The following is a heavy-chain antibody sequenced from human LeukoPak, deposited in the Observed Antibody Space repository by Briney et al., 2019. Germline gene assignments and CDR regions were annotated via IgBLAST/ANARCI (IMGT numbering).Heavy chain of an antibody. V-gene: IGHV3-21*01. CDR3: ARGRIAAAITFDY. Sequence: GGSLRLSCAASGFTLSSYSMNWVSQAPGKGLEWVSSISSSSSYIYYADSVKGRFTISRDNAKNSLYLQMNSLRAEDTAVYYCARGRIAAAITFDYWGQGTLVTVSS. D-gene: IGHD6-13*01. J-gene: IGHJ4*02. CDR2: ISSSSSYI. CDR1: GFTLSSYS.